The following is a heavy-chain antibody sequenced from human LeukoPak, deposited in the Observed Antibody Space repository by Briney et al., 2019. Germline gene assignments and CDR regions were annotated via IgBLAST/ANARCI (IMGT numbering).Heavy chain of an antibody. V-gene: IGHV3-7*01. D-gene: IGHD2-21*02. Sequence: GGSLRLSCAASGFTFSSYWMSWVRQAPGKGLEWVANINQDGSAKYYVDSVKGRFTMSRDNSKNTLNLQMNSLRPEDTAVYYCAKDASPHGADYYFDYWGQGTLVTVSS. CDR1: GFTFSSYW. CDR3: AKDASPHGADYYFDY. J-gene: IGHJ4*02. CDR2: INQDGSAK.